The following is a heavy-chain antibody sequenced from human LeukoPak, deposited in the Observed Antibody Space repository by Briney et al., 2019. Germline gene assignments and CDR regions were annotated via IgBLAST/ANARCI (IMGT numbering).Heavy chain of an antibody. J-gene: IGHJ3*02. CDR1: GGSISSGGYS. D-gene: IGHD7-27*01. Sequence: SETLSLTCAVSGGSISSGGYSWSWIRQPPGKGLEWIGYIYHSGSTYYNPSLKRRVTISVDRSKNQFSLKLSSVTAADTAVYYCARNWAPAXVXXXXXAXXIWGXXTXVTVX. CDR2: IYHSGST. CDR3: ARNWAPAXVXXXXXAXXI. V-gene: IGHV4-30-2*01.